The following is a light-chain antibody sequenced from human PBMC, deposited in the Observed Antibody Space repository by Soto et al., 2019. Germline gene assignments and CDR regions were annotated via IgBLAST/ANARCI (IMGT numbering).Light chain of an antibody. CDR1: SSDVGGHNY. CDR3: SSYTSSSTLVV. J-gene: IGLJ2*01. V-gene: IGLV2-14*01. Sequence: QSALTQPASVSGSPGQSITISCTGTSSDVGGHNYVSWYQQHPGKAPKLMIYDVSNRPSGVSNRSSGPKSGNPTSLTISGFQAEDEADYYCSSYTSSSTLVVFGGGTKLTVL. CDR2: DVS.